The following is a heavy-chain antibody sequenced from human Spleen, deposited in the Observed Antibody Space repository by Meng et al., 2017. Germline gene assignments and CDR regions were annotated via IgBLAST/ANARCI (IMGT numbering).Heavy chain of an antibody. CDR1: GDSVASNGAA. Sequence: QGHVQQSGHGLAKPSQTLSPPWAISGDSVASNGAAWNWIRQSPSRGLEWLGRTYYRSKWYNDYAVSVKSRITINPDTSKNQFSLQLNSVTPEDTAVYYCARVKRANGGAFDIWGQGTMVTVSS. V-gene: IGHV6-1*01. CDR2: TYYRSKWYN. CDR3: ARVKRANGGAFDI. J-gene: IGHJ3*02. D-gene: IGHD3-16*01.